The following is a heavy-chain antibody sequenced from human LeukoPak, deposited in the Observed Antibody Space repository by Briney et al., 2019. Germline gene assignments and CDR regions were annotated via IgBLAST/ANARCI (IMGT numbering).Heavy chain of an antibody. J-gene: IGHJ4*01. V-gene: IGHV1-18*04. CDR3: ARGGNYCSDRNCYSDY. D-gene: IGHD2-15*01. CDR2: ISADTGES. CDR1: GFSFRYYG. Sequence: GASVKVSCKASGFSFRYYGINWMRQAPGQGLEWMEWISADTGESKYAEKVQGRLTLTRDTSTTTAYMDLRSLRPDDTAAYYCARGGNYCSDRNCYSDYWGQGTLVSVSS.